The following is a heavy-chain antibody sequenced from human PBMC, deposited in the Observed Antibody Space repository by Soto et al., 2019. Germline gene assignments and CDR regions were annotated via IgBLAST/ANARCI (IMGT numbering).Heavy chain of an antibody. D-gene: IGHD6-13*01. V-gene: IGHV4-30-2*01. Sequence: PSETLSITCAVSGGSISSGGYSWSWIRQPPGKGLEWIGYIYHSGSTYYNPSLKSRVTISVDRSRNQFSLKLSSVTAADTAVYYCDRGRSSWTLGFACWGQGTLVTVSS. J-gene: IGHJ4*02. CDR3: DRGRSSWTLGFAC. CDR2: IYHSGST. CDR1: GGSISSGGYS.